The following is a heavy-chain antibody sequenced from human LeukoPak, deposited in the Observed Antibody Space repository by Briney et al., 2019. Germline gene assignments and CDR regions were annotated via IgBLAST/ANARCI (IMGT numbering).Heavy chain of an antibody. CDR1: GYTFTGYY. Sequence: ASVKVSCKASGYTFTGYYMHWVRQAPGQGLEWMGWINPNSGGTNYAQKFQGRVTMTRDTSISTAYMELSRLRSDDTAVYYCARADPVLLWFGELRIWFDPWGQGTLVTVSS. CDR3: ARADPVLLWFGELRIWFDP. J-gene: IGHJ5*02. D-gene: IGHD3-10*01. V-gene: IGHV1-2*02. CDR2: INPNSGGT.